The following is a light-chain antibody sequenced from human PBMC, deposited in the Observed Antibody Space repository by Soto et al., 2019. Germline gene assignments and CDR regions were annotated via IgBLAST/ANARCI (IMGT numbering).Light chain of an antibody. J-gene: IGKJ2*01. Sequence: DIQMTQSPSSVSASIGDRVTITCRASQGISTWLAWYQQKPGQAPKLLIYDASSLQSGVPSRFSGSGSGTDFTLTISSLQPEDFATYYCQQSYSTPYTFGPGTNLEIK. CDR3: QQSYSTPYT. CDR1: QGISTW. V-gene: IGKV1-12*01. CDR2: DAS.